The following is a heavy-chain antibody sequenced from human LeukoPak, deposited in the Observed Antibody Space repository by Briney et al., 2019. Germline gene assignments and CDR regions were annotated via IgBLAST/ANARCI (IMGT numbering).Heavy chain of an antibody. Sequence: GGSLRLSCAASGFTFSSYSMNWARQAPGKGLEWVSSISSSSSYIYYADSVKGRFTISRDNAKNSLYLQMNSLRAEDTAVYYCARVGGATYQFDYWGQGTLVTVSS. CDR2: ISSSSSYI. CDR3: ARVGGATYQFDY. CDR1: GFTFSSYS. J-gene: IGHJ4*02. D-gene: IGHD1-26*01. V-gene: IGHV3-21*01.